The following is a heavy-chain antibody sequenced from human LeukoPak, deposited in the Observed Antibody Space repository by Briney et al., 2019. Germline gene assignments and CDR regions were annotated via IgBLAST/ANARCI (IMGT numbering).Heavy chain of an antibody. CDR1: GGSISSYY. J-gene: IGHJ6*03. D-gene: IGHD6-19*01. CDR3: ARAIGDSSGWSRLIEYYYYYMDV. CDR2: IYYSGST. V-gene: IGHV4-59*01. Sequence: SETLSLTCTVSGGSISSYYWSWIRQPPGKGLEWIGYIYYSGSTDYNPSLKSRVTISVDTSKNQFSLKLSSVTAADTAVYYCARAIGDSSGWSRLIEYYYYYMDVWGKGTTVTISS.